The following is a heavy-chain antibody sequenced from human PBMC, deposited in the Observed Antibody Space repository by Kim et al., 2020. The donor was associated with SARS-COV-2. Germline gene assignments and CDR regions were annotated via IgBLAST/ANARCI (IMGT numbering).Heavy chain of an antibody. D-gene: IGHD2-2*01. V-gene: IGHV4-39*01. J-gene: IGHJ5*02. Sequence: SETLSLTCTVSGGSISSSSYYWGWIRQPPGKGLEWIGSIYYSGSTYYNPSLKSRVTISVDTSKNQFSLKLSSVTAADTAVYYCARHQEYQLFPWFDPWGQGTLVTVSS. CDR2: IYYSGST. CDR1: GGSISSSSYY. CDR3: ARHQEYQLFPWFDP.